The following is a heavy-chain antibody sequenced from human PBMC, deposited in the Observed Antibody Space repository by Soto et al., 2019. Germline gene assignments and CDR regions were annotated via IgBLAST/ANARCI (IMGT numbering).Heavy chain of an antibody. CDR3: ARGPRYSGYEFDY. D-gene: IGHD5-12*01. Sequence: ASVKVSCKASGYTFTGSYMHWVRQAPGQGLEWMGWINPNSGGTNYAQKFQGWVTMTRDTSISTAYMELSRLRSDDTAVYYCARGPRYSGYEFDYWGQGTLVTVS. CDR2: INPNSGGT. CDR1: GYTFTGSY. V-gene: IGHV1-2*04. J-gene: IGHJ4*02.